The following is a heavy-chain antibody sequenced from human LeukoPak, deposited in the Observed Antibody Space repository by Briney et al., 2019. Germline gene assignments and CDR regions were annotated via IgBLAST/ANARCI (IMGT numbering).Heavy chain of an antibody. CDR2: TYYRSKWYN. J-gene: IGHJ5*02. CDR1: GGSVSSNSAA. V-gene: IGHV6-1*01. Sequence: PSQTLSLTCAISGGSVSSNSAAWNWIRQSPSRGLEWLGRTYYRSKWYNDYAVSVKSRITINPDTSKNQFSLQLNSVTPEDTAVYYCARGVVVITHGSMYNWFDPWGQGTLVTVSS. CDR3: ARGVVVITHGSMYNWFDP. D-gene: IGHD3-22*01.